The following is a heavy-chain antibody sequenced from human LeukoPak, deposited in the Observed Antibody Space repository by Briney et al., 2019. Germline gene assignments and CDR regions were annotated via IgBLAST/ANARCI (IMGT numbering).Heavy chain of an antibody. Sequence: GGSLRLSCAASGFTFSSYSMHWVRQAPGKGLEWVAVISYDGSNEYYAHSVKGRFTISRDNSKNTLYLLMNSLRAEATAVYYCARGVVLAPIYYLDYWGQRTLVSASS. CDR1: GFTFSSYS. J-gene: IGHJ4*02. CDR2: ISYDGSNE. V-gene: IGHV3-30*04. D-gene: IGHD2-15*01. CDR3: ARGVVLAPIYYLDY.